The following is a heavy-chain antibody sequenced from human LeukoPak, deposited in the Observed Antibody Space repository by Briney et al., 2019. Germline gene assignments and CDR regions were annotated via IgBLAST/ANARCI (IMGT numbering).Heavy chain of an antibody. CDR3: ARDPRDSGSYGY. CDR2: IKQDGSEK. D-gene: IGHD1-26*01. Sequence: GGSLRLSCAASGFTFSSYAMSWVRQAPGKGREWVANIKQDGSEKYYVDSVKGRFTISRDNAKNSLYLQMNSLRAEDTAVYYCARDPRDSGSYGYWGQGTLVTVSS. V-gene: IGHV3-7*01. CDR1: GFTFSSYA. J-gene: IGHJ4*02.